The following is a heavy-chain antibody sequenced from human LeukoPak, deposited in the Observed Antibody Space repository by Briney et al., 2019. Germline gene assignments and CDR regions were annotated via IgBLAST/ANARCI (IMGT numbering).Heavy chain of an antibody. V-gene: IGHV3-20*04. CDR2: INWNGGST. D-gene: IGHD6-19*01. Sequence: GGSLRLSCAASGFTFDDYGMSWVRQAPGKGLEWVSGINWNGGSTGYADSVKGRFTISRDNAKNSLYLQMNSLRAEDTALYYCARVAVAGVFTPHYYYYYMDVWGKGNPGHRLL. CDR1: GFTFDDYG. CDR3: ARVAVAGVFTPHYYYYYMDV. J-gene: IGHJ6*03.